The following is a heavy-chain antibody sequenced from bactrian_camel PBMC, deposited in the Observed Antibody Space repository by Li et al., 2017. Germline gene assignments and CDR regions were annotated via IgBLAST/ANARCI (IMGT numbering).Heavy chain of an antibody. V-gene: IGHV3S63*01. Sequence: VQLVESGGGSVQAGGSLRLSCAASGYAFNSMGWFRQAPGKEREGVAGIYTTSSRTDYVDSVKGRFTISRDRSKNTVYLQMNSLKPEDTAMYYCAAGWSFGVGTLLRRHYNYWGQGTQVTVS. CDR2: IYTTSSRT. CDR3: AAGWSFGVGTLLRRHYNY. D-gene: IGHD3*01. CDR1: GYAFNS. J-gene: IGHJ4*01.